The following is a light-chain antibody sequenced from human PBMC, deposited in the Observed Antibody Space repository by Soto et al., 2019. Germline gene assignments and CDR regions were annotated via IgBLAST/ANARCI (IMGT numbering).Light chain of an antibody. J-gene: IGKJ5*01. CDR3: QQNYDTPIT. V-gene: IGKV1-39*01. CDR2: AAS. Sequence: DIQMTQSPSSLSASVVDRVTITFRASQSISSYLNWYQQKPGKAPKLLIYAASSLQIGVPSRFSGSGSGTNFTLTISSLQPEDFATYFCQQNYDTPITFGQGTRLEIK. CDR1: QSISSY.